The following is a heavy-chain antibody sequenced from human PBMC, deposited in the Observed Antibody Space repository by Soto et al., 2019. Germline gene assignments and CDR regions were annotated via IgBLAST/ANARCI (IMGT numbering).Heavy chain of an antibody. V-gene: IGHV4-39*01. D-gene: IGHD1-20*01. CDR2: IYYSGST. J-gene: IGHJ6*02. CDR1: GGSISSSSYY. Sequence: SETLSLTCTVSGGSISSSSYYWGWIRQPPGKGLEWIGSIYYSGSTYYNPSLKSRVTISVDTSKNQFSLKLSSVTAADTAVYYCARHALYDWNRDVMYVWSQGTTVTVSS. CDR3: ARHALYDWNRDVMYV.